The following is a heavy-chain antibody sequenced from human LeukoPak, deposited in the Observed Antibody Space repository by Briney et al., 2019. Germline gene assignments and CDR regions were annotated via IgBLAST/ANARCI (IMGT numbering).Heavy chain of an antibody. D-gene: IGHD3-22*01. V-gene: IGHV3-48*01. CDR1: GFTFSSYS. CDR2: ISSTSSAI. CDR3: ARAYYDSSPFDY. Sequence: GGSLRLSCAASGFTFSSYSMNWVRQAPGKGLEWISYISSTSSAIYYADSVRGRFTISRDSAKNSLYLQINSLRAEDTAVYYCARAYYDSSPFDYWGQGTLVTVSS. J-gene: IGHJ4*02.